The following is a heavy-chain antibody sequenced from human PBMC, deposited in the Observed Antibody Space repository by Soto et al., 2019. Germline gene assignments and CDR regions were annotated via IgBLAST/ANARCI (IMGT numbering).Heavy chain of an antibody. CDR3: TRTVDVEHDYYHYMDV. Sequence: QVQLVESGGGLVKPSGSLRLSCAASGFRFGDYYMSWIRQAPGQGLEWISDISGSGIDTYYADSVKGRFTISRDNAEKSLYLQMNSLSAADTAVYYCTRTVDVEHDYYHYMDVWGKGTPVTVSS. V-gene: IGHV3-11*01. CDR1: GFRFGDYY. CDR2: ISGSGIDT. D-gene: IGHD1-26*01. J-gene: IGHJ6*03.